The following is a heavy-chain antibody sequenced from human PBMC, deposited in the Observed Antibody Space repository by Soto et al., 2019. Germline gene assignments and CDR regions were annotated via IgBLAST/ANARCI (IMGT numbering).Heavy chain of an antibody. Sequence: QITLKESGPTLVKPTQPLTLTCTFSGFSLSTSGVGVGWIRQPPGKALEWLALIYWDDDKRYSPSLKSRLTITKDTSKNQVVLTMTNMDPVDTATYYCAHSSARGGSHYYYYYMDVWGKGTTVTVSS. V-gene: IGHV2-5*02. CDR3: AHSSARGGSHYYYYYMDV. CDR1: GFSLSTSGVG. CDR2: IYWDDDK. J-gene: IGHJ6*03. D-gene: IGHD3-10*01.